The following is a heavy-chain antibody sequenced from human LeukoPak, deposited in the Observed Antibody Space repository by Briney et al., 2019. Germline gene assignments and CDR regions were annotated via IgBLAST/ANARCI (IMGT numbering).Heavy chain of an antibody. CDR1: GGSFSGYY. V-gene: IGHV4-34*01. Sequence: SETLSLTCAVYGGSFSGYYWSWIRQPPGKGLEWIGEINHSGSTNYNPSLKSRVTISVDTSKNQFSLKLSSVTAADTAVYYCARXXTYYXGSGSYSRFDYWGQGTLVTVSS. CDR2: INHSGST. J-gene: IGHJ4*02. CDR3: ARXXTYYXGSGSYSRFDY. D-gene: IGHD3-10*01.